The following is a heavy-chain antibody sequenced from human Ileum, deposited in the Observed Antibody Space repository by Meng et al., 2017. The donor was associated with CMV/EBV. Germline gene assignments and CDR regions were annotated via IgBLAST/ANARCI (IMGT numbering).Heavy chain of an antibody. CDR1: GFMMSDHA. V-gene: IGHV3-23*01. Sequence: GGSLRLSCAASGFMMSDHAMSWVRQASGNGLEWVSAISANVDTIFYADSVKGRFTISRDNSKNTLYLQMNSLRAEDTSVYYCARGYCSSTSCSPPAVWGRGTTVTVSS. D-gene: IGHD2-2*01. J-gene: IGHJ6*02. CDR3: ARGYCSSTSCSPPAV. CDR2: ISANVDTI.